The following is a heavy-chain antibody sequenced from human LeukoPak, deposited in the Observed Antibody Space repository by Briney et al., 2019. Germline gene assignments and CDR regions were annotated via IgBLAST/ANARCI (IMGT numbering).Heavy chain of an antibody. J-gene: IGHJ6*02. CDR2: IIPIFGTA. V-gene: IGHV1-69*05. Sequence: SVKVSCKASGGTFSSYAISWVRQAPGQGLEWMGGIIPIFGTANYAQKFQGRVTITRDTSASTAYMELSSLRSEDTAVYYCARSRGNYGGMDVWGQGTTVTVSS. CDR1: GGTFSSYA. D-gene: IGHD6-13*01. CDR3: ARSRGNYGGMDV.